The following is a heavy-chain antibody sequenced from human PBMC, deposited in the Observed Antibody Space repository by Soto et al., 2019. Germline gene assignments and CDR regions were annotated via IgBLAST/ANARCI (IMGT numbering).Heavy chain of an antibody. Sequence: PGGSLRLSCAASGFTFSSYSMNWVRQAPGKGLEWVSSISSSSSYIYYADSVKGRFTISRDNAKNSLYLQMNSLRAEDTAVYYCARGDPFYGDYPFHFDYWGQGTLVTV. D-gene: IGHD4-17*01. CDR3: ARGDPFYGDYPFHFDY. J-gene: IGHJ4*02. V-gene: IGHV3-21*01. CDR1: GFTFSSYS. CDR2: ISSSSSYI.